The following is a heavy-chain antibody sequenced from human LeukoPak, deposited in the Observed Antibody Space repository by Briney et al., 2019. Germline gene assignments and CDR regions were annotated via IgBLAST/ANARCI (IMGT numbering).Heavy chain of an antibody. CDR1: GFTFSNYA. V-gene: IGHV3-23*01. J-gene: IGHJ1*01. CDR2: ISGSGGST. Sequence: PGGSLRLSCAASGFTFSNYAMNWVRQAPGKGLEWVSTISGSGGSTYYADSVKGRFTISRDNSKNTLYLQMNSLRAEDTAVYYCARDEVGLSGRDYFQHWGQGTLVTVSS. CDR3: ARDEVGLSGRDYFQH. D-gene: IGHD1-26*01.